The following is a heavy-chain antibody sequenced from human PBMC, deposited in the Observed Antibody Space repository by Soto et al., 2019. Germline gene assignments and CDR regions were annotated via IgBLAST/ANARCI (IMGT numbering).Heavy chain of an antibody. Sequence: QVQLVQSGAEVKKPGSSVKVSCKASGGTFSSYTISWVRQAPGQGLEWMGRIIPILGIANYAQKFQGRVTFTADKSTSTAYMELSSLRSEDTAVYYCARDDGLAYCGGDCYSWGQGTLVTVSS. V-gene: IGHV1-69*02. J-gene: IGHJ4*02. CDR3: ARDDGLAYCGGDCYS. D-gene: IGHD2-21*02. CDR1: GGTFSSYT. CDR2: IIPILGIA.